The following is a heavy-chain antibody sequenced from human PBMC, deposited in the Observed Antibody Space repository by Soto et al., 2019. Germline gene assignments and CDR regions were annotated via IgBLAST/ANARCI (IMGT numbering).Heavy chain of an antibody. CDR2: ITGGGSTT. Sequence: GGSLRLSCAASGFPFSDYAVSWVRQAPGKGPEWVSTITGGGSTTFYADSVKGRFTISRDNSKNTFYLQMNSLRAEDTAVYYCAKRGSYNLIVASSCLESWGQGTLVTVSS. CDR1: GFPFSDYA. V-gene: IGHV3-23*01. D-gene: IGHD5-12*01. J-gene: IGHJ4*02. CDR3: AKRGSYNLIVASSCLES.